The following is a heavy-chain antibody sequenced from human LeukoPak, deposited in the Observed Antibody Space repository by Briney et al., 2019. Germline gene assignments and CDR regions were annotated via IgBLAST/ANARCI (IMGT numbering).Heavy chain of an antibody. CDR1: GGSISSSNW. J-gene: IGHJ5*01. CDR3: ARSRQASGLFNS. D-gene: IGHD3-10*01. V-gene: IGHV4-4*02. Sequence: PSETLSLTCAVSGGSISSSNWWSWVRQPPGKGLEWIGEIYHSGSTNYNPSLMSRVTISVDTSKNQFSLKLSSVTAADTAVYYCARSRQASGLFNSWGQGTLVVVSS. CDR2: IYHSGST.